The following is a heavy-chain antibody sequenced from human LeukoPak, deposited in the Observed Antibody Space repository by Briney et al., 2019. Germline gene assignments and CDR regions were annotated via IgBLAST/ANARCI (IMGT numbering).Heavy chain of an antibody. J-gene: IGHJ4*02. D-gene: IGHD3-10*01. V-gene: IGHV4-59*01. CDR3: ARGTVTMVDY. CDR1: GGSISSYY. Sequence: SETLSLTCTVSGGSISSYYWSWIRQPPGKGLEWIGYIYYSGSTNYNPSLKSRVTISVDTSKNQFSLKLTSVTAADTAVYYCARGTVTMVDYWGQGTLVTVSS. CDR2: IYYSGST.